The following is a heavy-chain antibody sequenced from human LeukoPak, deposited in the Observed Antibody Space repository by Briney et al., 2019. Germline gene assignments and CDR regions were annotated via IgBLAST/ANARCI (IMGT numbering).Heavy chain of an antibody. J-gene: IGHJ4*02. V-gene: IGHV3-21*01. CDR1: GFTFSSYS. CDR3: AKIHISSSWDFDY. D-gene: IGHD6-13*01. Sequence: GGSLRLSCAASGFTFSSYSMNWVRQAPGKGLEWVSSISSSSSYIYYADSVKGRFTISRDNAKNTLYLQMNSLRAEDTAVYYCAKIHISSSWDFDYWGQGTLVTVSS. CDR2: ISSSSSYI.